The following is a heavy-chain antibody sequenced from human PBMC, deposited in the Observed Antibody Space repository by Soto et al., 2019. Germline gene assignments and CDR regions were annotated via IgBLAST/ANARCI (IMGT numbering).Heavy chain of an antibody. CDR1: GLSVSDNY. CDR3: VSRIPSWVFDY. J-gene: IGHJ4*01. Sequence: GGSLRLSCGASGLSVSDNYMGWVRQAPGRGLEWVSVMYAGGDTHYADSVKGRFTISRDKSENTLYLQMNSLRDEDTGVYFCVSRIPSWVFDYWGLGSLVTVSS. CDR2: MYAGGDT. D-gene: IGHD2-21*01. V-gene: IGHV3-53*01.